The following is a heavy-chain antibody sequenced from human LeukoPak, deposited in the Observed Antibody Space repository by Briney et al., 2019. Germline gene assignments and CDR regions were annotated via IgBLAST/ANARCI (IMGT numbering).Heavy chain of an antibody. J-gene: IGHJ4*02. D-gene: IGHD3-22*01. CDR2: ISSSSSYI. Sequence: PGGSLRLSCAASGFTFSSYSMNWVRQAPGKGLEWVSSISSSSSYIYYADSVKGRFTISRDNSKNSLYLQMNSLRAEDTAVYYCAKSHYYDSSGYVDYWGQGTLVTVSS. CDR1: GFTFSSYS. V-gene: IGHV3-21*01. CDR3: AKSHYYDSSGYVDY.